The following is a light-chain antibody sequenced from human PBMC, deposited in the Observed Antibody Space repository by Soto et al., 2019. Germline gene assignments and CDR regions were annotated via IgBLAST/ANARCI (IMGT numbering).Light chain of an antibody. J-gene: IGKJ1*01. CDR2: KAS. Sequence: EIQMTQYPSTLSASLGDRVTITCRASQSISCWLAWYQQKPGKAPKLLIYKASTLQSGVPPRFSGSGSGTEFALTISSRQPDDFATYYCQQYESYPMTFGQGTKVEIK. CDR1: QSISCW. CDR3: QQYESYPMT. V-gene: IGKV1-5*03.